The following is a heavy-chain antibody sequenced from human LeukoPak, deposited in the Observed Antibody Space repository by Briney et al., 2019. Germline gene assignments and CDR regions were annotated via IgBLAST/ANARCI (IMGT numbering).Heavy chain of an antibody. CDR3: ARDRGTPDYYDTSGYDY. Sequence: PSETLSLTCSVSGGSISSYYWSWIRQPPGKGLEWIGYIYYSGSTKYNPSLKSRVTISVDTSKNQFSLKLSSVTAADTAVYYCARDRGTPDYYDTSGYDYWGQGTLVTVSS. D-gene: IGHD3-22*01. CDR1: GGSISSYY. V-gene: IGHV4-59*12. J-gene: IGHJ4*02. CDR2: IYYSGST.